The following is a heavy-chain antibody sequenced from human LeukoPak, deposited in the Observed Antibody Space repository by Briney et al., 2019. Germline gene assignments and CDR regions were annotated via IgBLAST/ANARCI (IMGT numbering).Heavy chain of an antibody. CDR1: GFTFSSYG. J-gene: IGHJ4*02. V-gene: IGHV3-30*03. CDR2: ISYDGSNK. D-gene: IGHD3-16*01. CDR3: AIRDGGHFDY. Sequence: GGSLRLSCAASGFTFSSYGMRWVRQAPGKGLEWVAVISYDGSNKYYADSVKGRFTISRDNSKNTLCLQMNSLRAEDTAVYYCAIRDGGHFDYWGQGTLVTVSS.